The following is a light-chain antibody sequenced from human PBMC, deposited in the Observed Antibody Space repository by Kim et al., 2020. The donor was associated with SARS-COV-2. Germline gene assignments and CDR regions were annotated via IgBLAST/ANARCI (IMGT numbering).Light chain of an antibody. CDR2: DAS. CDR3: QQRSNWPLT. J-gene: IGKJ4*01. V-gene: IGKV3-11*01. CDR1: QSVSSY. Sequence: LSPGESAPLTCRASQSVSSYVAWYQQKPGQAPRLLIYDASNRATGIPARFSGSGSGTDFTLTISSLEPEDFAVYYCQQRSNWPLTFGGGTKVDIK.